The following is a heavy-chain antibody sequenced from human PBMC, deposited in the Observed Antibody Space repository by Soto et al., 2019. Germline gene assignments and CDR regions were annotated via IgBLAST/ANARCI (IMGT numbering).Heavy chain of an antibody. CDR2: ISGSGGST. Sequence: GGSLRLSCAASGFTFSSYAMSWVRQAPGKGLEWVSAISGSGGSTYYADSVKGRFTISRDNSKNTLYLQMNSLRAEDTAVYYCAKTGFWSGYYMYYFDYWGQGTLVTVS. V-gene: IGHV3-23*01. J-gene: IGHJ4*02. CDR1: GFTFSSYA. D-gene: IGHD3-3*01. CDR3: AKTGFWSGYYMYYFDY.